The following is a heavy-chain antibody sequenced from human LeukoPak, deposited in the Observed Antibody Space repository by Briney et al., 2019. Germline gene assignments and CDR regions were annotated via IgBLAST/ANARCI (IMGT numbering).Heavy chain of an antibody. CDR1: GYTFTGYY. D-gene: IGHD6-6*01. Sequence: ASVKVSCKASGYTFTGYYMHWVRQAPGQGFEWMGWINPNTGDTNYAQKFQGRVTMTRDTTISAAFMELTRLTSDDTAVYYCASYPSSSPPFDYWGQGTLVTVPS. CDR2: INPNTGDT. J-gene: IGHJ4*02. CDR3: ASYPSSSPPFDY. V-gene: IGHV1-2*02.